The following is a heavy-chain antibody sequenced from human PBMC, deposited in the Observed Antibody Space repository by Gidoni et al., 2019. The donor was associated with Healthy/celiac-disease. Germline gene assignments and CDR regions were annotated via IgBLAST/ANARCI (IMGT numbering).Heavy chain of an antibody. CDR2: ISGSGGST. V-gene: IGHV3-23*01. D-gene: IGHD2-21*01. CDR1: GFTFSSYA. CDR3: AKGRPNSHWYFDL. Sequence: EVQLLESGGGLVQPGGSLRPSCAASGFTFSSYAMSWVRQAPGKGREWVSAISGSGGSTYYADSVKGRFTISRDNSKNTLYLQMNSLRAEDTAVYYCAKGRPNSHWYFDLWGRGTLVTVSS. J-gene: IGHJ2*01.